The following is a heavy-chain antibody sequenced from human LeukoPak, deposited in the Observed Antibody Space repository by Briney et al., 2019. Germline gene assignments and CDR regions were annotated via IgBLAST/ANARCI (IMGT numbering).Heavy chain of an antibody. CDR1: GFTFDDYA. V-gene: IGHV3-9*01. CDR2: ISWNSGSI. J-gene: IGHJ4*02. Sequence: PGGSLRLSCAASGFTFDDYAMHWVRQAPGKGLEWVSCISWNSGSIGYADSVKGRFTISRDNAKNSLYLQMNSLRAEDTALYYCAKDRGAVAVGGYFDYWGQGTLVTVSS. CDR3: AKDRGAVAVGGYFDY. D-gene: IGHD6-19*01.